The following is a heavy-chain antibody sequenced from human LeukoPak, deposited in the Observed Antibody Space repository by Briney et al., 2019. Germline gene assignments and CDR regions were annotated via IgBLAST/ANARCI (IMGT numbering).Heavy chain of an antibody. CDR1: GYTFTSYG. CDR3: ARAATVAVSPYDY. D-gene: IGHD4-23*01. J-gene: IGHJ4*02. Sequence: ASVKVPCKASGYTFTSYGISWVRQAPGQGLEWMGWISAYNGNTDYARNLQGRVTMTTDTSTSTAYMELRILRSDDTAVYYCARAATVAVSPYDYWGQGTLVTVSS. CDR2: ISAYNGNT. V-gene: IGHV1-18*01.